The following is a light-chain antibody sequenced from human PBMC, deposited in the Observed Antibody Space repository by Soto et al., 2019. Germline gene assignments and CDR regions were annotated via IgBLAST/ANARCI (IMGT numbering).Light chain of an antibody. CDR3: QQSSSPPFT. CDR1: QSVLYSSSKRNY. J-gene: IGKJ2*01. Sequence: DIVMTQSPDSLAVSLGERATINCKSSQSVLYSSSKRNYLAWFQQKPGQPPNLLIYWASTRESGVPDRFSGSASTTDFTLTICSLQAEDVPFYYFQQSSSPPFTFGHRTNLHIK. V-gene: IGKV4-1*01. CDR2: WAS.